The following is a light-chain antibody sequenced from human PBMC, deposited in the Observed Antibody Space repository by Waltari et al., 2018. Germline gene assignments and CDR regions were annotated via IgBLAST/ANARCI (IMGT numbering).Light chain of an antibody. Sequence: QLVLTQSPSASASLGASVKLTCTLDSGHSNNIVAWLQRRPQKGPRYLMKVNSDGSNTKGDDIPDRFSGSSSGPERYLTISSLQSVDEADYYCQTGGHGTWVFGGGTKLTVV. J-gene: IGLJ3*02. CDR2: VNSDGSN. CDR1: SGHSNNI. V-gene: IGLV4-69*01. CDR3: QTGGHGTWV.